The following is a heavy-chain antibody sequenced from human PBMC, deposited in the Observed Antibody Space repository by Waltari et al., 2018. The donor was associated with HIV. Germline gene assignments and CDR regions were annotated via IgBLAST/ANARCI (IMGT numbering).Heavy chain of an antibody. CDR1: GFTFSLYS. CDR2: IRSSDGAV. Sequence: EVQMVESGGGLAQPGGSLRLSCDVSGFTFSLYSLNWVRQAPGKGLEWISYIRSSDGAVFYADSVKGRFTISIDNTKNSLSLQMNSLRAEDTAVYHCARDNAYAFDVWGQGTMVTVAS. J-gene: IGHJ3*01. D-gene: IGHD3-16*01. CDR3: ARDNAYAFDV. V-gene: IGHV3-48*04.